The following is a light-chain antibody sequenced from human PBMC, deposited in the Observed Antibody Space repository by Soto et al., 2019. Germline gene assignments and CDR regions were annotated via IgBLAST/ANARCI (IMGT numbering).Light chain of an antibody. CDR2: GAS. V-gene: IGKV3-20*01. CDR3: QQYATSARLT. CDR1: QSVSQY. J-gene: IGKJ3*01. Sequence: EIVLTQSPGTLSWSLGERATLSCRASQSVSQYLAWYQQKPGQAPRLLIYGASSRANGIPDRFSGSGSGTDFTLTISGLEPEDVAIYYCQQYATSARLTFGPGTNVDV.